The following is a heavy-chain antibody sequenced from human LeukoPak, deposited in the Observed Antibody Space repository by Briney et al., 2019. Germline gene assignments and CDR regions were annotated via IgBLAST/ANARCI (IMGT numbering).Heavy chain of an antibody. J-gene: IGHJ4*02. D-gene: IGHD3-10*01. Sequence: GGSLRLSCAASEFTFNKHWMHWVRQAPGKGLVWVSHIESDGSGATYADPVKGRFTISRDNAKNTLYLQMNSLRAEDTAVYYCARDYYGSGSYYNYYFDYWGQGTLVTVSS. V-gene: IGHV3-74*01. CDR3: ARDYYGSGSYYNYYFDY. CDR2: IESDGSGA. CDR1: EFTFNKHW.